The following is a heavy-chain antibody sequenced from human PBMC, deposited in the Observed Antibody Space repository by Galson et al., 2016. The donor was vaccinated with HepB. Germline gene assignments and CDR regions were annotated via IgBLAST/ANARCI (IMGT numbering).Heavy chain of an antibody. Sequence: ETLSLACAVAGGDISMSNWWTWVGQPPGKGLEWIGEIYPSGTTHYNPSLDSRVTISVDQSKNHVSLKLNSVTAADTAVYYCARNSGGSYPGWFDPWGQGTLVTVSS. CDR3: ARNSGGSYPGWFDP. CDR2: IYPSGTT. CDR1: GGDISMSNW. J-gene: IGHJ5*02. D-gene: IGHD1-26*01. V-gene: IGHV4-4*02.